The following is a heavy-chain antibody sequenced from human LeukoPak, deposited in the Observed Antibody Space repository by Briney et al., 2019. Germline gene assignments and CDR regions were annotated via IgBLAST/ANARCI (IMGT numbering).Heavy chain of an antibody. CDR3: ARDDQWLVPNYYFDY. Sequence: GGSLRLSCAASGFTFSSYAMHWVRQAPGKGLEWVSSISGSGGSTWYADSVKGRFTISRDNSKNTLYLQMNSLRAEDTAVYYCARDDQWLVPNYYFDYWGQGTLVTVSS. J-gene: IGHJ4*02. CDR1: GFTFSSYA. V-gene: IGHV3-23*01. CDR2: ISGSGGST. D-gene: IGHD6-19*01.